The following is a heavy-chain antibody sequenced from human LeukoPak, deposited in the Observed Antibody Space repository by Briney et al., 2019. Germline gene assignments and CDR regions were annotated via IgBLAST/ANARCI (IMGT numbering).Heavy chain of an antibody. J-gene: IGHJ4*02. CDR3: ARVLLDGYSSGPTYYFDY. Sequence: SETLSLTCTVSGGSISSGDYYWSWIRQPPGKGLEWIGYIYYSGSTYYNPSLKSRVTISVDTSKNQFSLKLSSVTAVDTAVYYCARVLLDGYSSGPTYYFDYWGQGTLVTVSS. CDR2: IYYSGST. D-gene: IGHD6-25*01. V-gene: IGHV4-30-4*01. CDR1: GGSISSGDYY.